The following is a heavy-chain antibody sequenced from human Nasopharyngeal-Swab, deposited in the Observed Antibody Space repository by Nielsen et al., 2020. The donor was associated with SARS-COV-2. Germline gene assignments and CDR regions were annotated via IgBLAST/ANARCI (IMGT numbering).Heavy chain of an antibody. CDR1: GFTFSSYG. D-gene: IGHD6-13*01. Sequence: GESLKISCAASGFTFSSYGMSWVRQAPGKGLEWVSGIGDSGGKTYYADSVKGRFTISRDNSKNTLNLQMNSLRVEDTAIYYCAKDRQQLANLDYWGQGTLVTVSS. V-gene: IGHV3-23*01. CDR3: AKDRQQLANLDY. CDR2: IGDSGGKT. J-gene: IGHJ4*02.